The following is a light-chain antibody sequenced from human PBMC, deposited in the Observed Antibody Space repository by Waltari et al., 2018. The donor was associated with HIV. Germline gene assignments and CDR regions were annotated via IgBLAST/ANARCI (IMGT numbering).Light chain of an antibody. CDR1: SSTRGASYT. Sequence: QSVLTQPPSVSGAPGQRVTISSTGSSSTRGASYTVSCYRPLPGTAPKLLIYSNTNRPSGVPDRFSGSKSGTSASVAITGLQADDEADYYCQSYDSSLSGYVFGTGTKVTVL. V-gene: IGLV1-40*01. CDR2: SNT. J-gene: IGLJ1*01. CDR3: QSYDSSLSGYV.